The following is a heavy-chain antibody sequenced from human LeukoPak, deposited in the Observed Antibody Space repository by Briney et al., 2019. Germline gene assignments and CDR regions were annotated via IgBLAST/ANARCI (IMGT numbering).Heavy chain of an antibody. J-gene: IGHJ3*02. V-gene: IGHV3-23*01. CDR1: GFTFSSYS. CDR2: VSGSDGST. Sequence: PGGSLRLSCAASGFTFSSYSMNWVRQAPGKGLEWVSGVSGSDGSTYYADSVKGRFTISRDNSKNTLYLQMNGLRAEDTALYYCAKTGMYWNGYYIDYRAFDNWGQGTMVTVSS. D-gene: IGHD3-3*01. CDR3: AKTGMYWNGYYIDYRAFDN.